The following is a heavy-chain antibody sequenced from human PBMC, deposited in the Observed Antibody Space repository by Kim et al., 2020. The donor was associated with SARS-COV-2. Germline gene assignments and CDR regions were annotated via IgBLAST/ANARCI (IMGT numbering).Heavy chain of an antibody. D-gene: IGHD1-26*01. CDR2: VIPIFGTA. Sequence: SVKVSCKASGGTFSSDAIKWVRQAPGQGLEWMGGVIPIFGTAIYAQKFQGRVTITADESTSTAYMELSSLRSEDTAVYYCARLSRSYPPTYYGMDVCGQGTTVTVSS. CDR3: ARLSRSYPPTYYGMDV. CDR1: GGTFSSDA. J-gene: IGHJ6*02. V-gene: IGHV1-69*13.